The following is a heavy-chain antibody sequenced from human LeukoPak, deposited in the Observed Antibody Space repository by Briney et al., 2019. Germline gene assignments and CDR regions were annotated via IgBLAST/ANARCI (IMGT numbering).Heavy chain of an antibody. D-gene: IGHD3-16*02. CDR2: ITGSTRST. Sequence: GGSLRLSCAASGFSFSSYGTSWVRQAPGTGLEWVSAITGSTRSTYYTDSVKGRFTISRDNAKNTLYLQMNSLRAEDTAVYYCARANYDYVWGSYRSYYFDYWGQGTLVTVSS. CDR3: ARANYDYVWGSYRSYYFDY. V-gene: IGHV3-23*01. J-gene: IGHJ4*02. CDR1: GFSFSSYG.